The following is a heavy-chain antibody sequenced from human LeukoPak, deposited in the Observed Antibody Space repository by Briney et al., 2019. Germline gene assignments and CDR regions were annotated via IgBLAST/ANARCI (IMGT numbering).Heavy chain of an antibody. CDR3: AVGGRRGGFVSAGFDY. V-gene: IGHV3-30*03. CDR2: ISYDGSNK. J-gene: IGHJ4*02. Sequence: GGSLRLSCAASGFTFSSYGMHWVRQAPGRGLEWVAVISYDGSNKYYADSVKGRFTISRDNSKNTLYLQMNSLRAEDTAVYYCAVGGRRGGFVSAGFDYWGQGTLVTVSS. CDR1: GFTFSSYG. D-gene: IGHD1-14*01.